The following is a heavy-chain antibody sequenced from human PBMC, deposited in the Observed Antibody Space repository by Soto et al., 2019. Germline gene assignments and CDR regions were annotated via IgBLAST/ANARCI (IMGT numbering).Heavy chain of an antibody. D-gene: IGHD3-10*01. CDR3: ARSWHYYGSGSYETDY. J-gene: IGHJ4*02. V-gene: IGHV1-69*02. CDR1: GGTFSSYT. Sequence: QVQLVQSGAEVKKPGSSVKVSCKASGGTFSSYTISWVRQAPGQGLEWMGRIIPILGIANYAQTVQGRVTSTXXKXTXXAYMELSSLRSEDTAVYYCARSWHYYGSGSYETDYWGQGTLVTVSS. CDR2: IIPILGIA.